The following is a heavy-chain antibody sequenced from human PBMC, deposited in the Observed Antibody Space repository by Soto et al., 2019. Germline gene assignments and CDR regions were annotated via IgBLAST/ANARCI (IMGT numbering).Heavy chain of an antibody. D-gene: IGHD5-12*01. CDR3: ARGEMATGDAFDI. Sequence: PSETLSLTCTVSGGSISSYYWSWIRQPPGKGLEWIGYIYYSGSTNYNPSLKSRVTISVDTSKNQFSLKLSSVTAADTAVYYCARGEMATGDAFDIWGQGTTVTVSS. J-gene: IGHJ3*02. CDR2: IYYSGST. V-gene: IGHV4-59*01. CDR1: GGSISSYY.